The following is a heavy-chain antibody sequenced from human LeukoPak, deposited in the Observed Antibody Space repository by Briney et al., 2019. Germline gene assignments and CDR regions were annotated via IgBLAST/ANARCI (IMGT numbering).Heavy chain of an antibody. J-gene: IGHJ4*02. CDR2: ISGSGGST. V-gene: IGHV3-23*01. D-gene: IGHD5-24*01. Sequence: GGSLRLSCAASGFTFSSYAMSWLRQAPGKGLEWVSAISGSGGSTYYADSVKGRFTISRDISKNTLYLAMHSLSAEDTAVYQCAKVRRCLQSLFDYWGQGTLVTVSS. CDR1: GFTFSSYA. CDR3: AKVRRCLQSLFDY.